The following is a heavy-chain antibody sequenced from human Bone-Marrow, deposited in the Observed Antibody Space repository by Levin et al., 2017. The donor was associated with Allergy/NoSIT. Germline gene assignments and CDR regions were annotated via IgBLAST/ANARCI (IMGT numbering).Heavy chain of an antibody. D-gene: IGHD2-15*01. Sequence: SETLSLTCAVSGGSISSSNWWSWVRQPPGKGLEWIGEIYHSGSTNYNPSLKSRVTISVDKSKNQFSLKLSSVTAADTAVYYCARDLTEGYCSGGSCYSDAFDIWGQGTMVTVSS. CDR2: IYHSGST. CDR1: GGSISSSNW. CDR3: ARDLTEGYCSGGSCYSDAFDI. J-gene: IGHJ3*02. V-gene: IGHV4-4*02.